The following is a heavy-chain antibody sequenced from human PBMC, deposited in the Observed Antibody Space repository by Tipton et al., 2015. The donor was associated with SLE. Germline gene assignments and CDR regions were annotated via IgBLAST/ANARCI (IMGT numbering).Heavy chain of an antibody. CDR2: VYYTGNT. Sequence: GLVKPSETLSLTCTVSGGSISNGSSYWGWIRQPPGKGLEWVGTVYYTGNTFYNPSLKSRVTISVDTSKNQISLMLSSVTAADTAVYYCARLSGSEPAVWGQGTTVTVSS. CDR3: ARLSGSEPAV. V-gene: IGHV4-39*07. J-gene: IGHJ6*02. D-gene: IGHD1-26*01. CDR1: GGSISNGSSY.